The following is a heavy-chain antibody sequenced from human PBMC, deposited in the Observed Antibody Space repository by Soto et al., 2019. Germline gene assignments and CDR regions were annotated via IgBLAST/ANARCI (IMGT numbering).Heavy chain of an antibody. CDR1: GYTFTSYA. Sequence: ASVKVSCKASGYTFTSYAMHWARQAPGQRLEWMGWINAGNGNTKYSQKFQGRVTITRDTSASTAYMELSSLRSEDTAVYYCARAADIVVVTAIQSDNYFDYWGQGTLVTVS. CDR2: INAGNGNT. CDR3: ARAADIVVVTAIQSDNYFDY. J-gene: IGHJ4*02. D-gene: IGHD2-21*02. V-gene: IGHV1-3*01.